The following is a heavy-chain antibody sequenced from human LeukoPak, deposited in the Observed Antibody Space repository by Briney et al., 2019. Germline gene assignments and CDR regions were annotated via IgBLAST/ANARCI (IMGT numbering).Heavy chain of an antibody. CDR1: GGSIRSYY. CDR3: ARHAAVEGSSGWSPLWWFDP. D-gene: IGHD6-19*01. V-gene: IGHV4-59*08. CDR2: MHHSGST. Sequence: SETLSLTCTVSGGSIRSYYWSWIRQPPGKGLEWIGYMHHSGSTKHNPYLKSRVTISVDTYKSQFSLKLSSVTAADTAVYYCARHAAVEGSSGWSPLWWFDPWGQGTLVTVSS. J-gene: IGHJ5*02.